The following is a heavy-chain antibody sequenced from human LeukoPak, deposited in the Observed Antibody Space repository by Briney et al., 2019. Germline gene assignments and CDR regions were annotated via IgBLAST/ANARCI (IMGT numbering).Heavy chain of an antibody. J-gene: IGHJ5*02. CDR3: ARRYCSGGSCYSKFNWFDP. CDR2: IYYSGST. V-gene: IGHV4-59*01. CDR1: GFTFSSYS. D-gene: IGHD2-15*01. Sequence: GSLRLSCAASGFTFSSYSMNWVRQAPGKGLEWIGYIYYSGSTNYNPSLKSRVTISVDTSKNQFSLKLSSVTAADTAVYYCARRYCSGGSCYSKFNWFDPWGQGTLVTVSS.